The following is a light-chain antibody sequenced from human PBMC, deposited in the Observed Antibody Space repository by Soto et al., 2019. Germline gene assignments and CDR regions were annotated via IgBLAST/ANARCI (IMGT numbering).Light chain of an antibody. Sequence: EIVMTQSPATLSVSPGERVTLSCRASQSVSSNVAWYQQKPGQAPRLLIYDASTRATSIPARFSGGGSGTEFTLTISSLQSEDFACYYCQQFNNWPRTFGQGTKVEIK. V-gene: IGKV3-15*01. CDR3: QQFNNWPRT. CDR2: DAS. J-gene: IGKJ1*01. CDR1: QSVSSN.